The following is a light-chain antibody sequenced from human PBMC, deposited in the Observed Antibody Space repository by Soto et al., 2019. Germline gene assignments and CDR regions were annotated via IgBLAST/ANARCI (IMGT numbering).Light chain of an antibody. J-gene: IGLJ2*01. CDR2: RNN. Sequence: QSVLTQPPSASGTPGQRVTISCSGSNSNIESFYVYWFQQLPGTAPKLLMYRNNQRPSGVPDRFSGSKSGTSASLAISGLQSEDEAAYYCATWDDSLPAVFGGGTKLTVL. CDR1: NSNIESFY. V-gene: IGLV1-47*01. CDR3: ATWDDSLPAV.